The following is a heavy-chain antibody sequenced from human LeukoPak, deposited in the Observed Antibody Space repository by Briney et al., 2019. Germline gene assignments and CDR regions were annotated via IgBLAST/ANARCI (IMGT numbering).Heavy chain of an antibody. CDR3: ARATALYYYDSSGYQYPDY. CDR2: INPNSGGT. Sequence: ASVKVSCKASGYTFTGYYMHWVRQAPGQGLEWMGWINPNSGGTNYAQKFQGRVTMTRGTSISTAYMELSRLRSDDTAVYYCARATALYYYDSSGYQYPDYWGQGTLVTVSS. CDR1: GYTFTGYY. V-gene: IGHV1-2*02. D-gene: IGHD3-22*01. J-gene: IGHJ4*02.